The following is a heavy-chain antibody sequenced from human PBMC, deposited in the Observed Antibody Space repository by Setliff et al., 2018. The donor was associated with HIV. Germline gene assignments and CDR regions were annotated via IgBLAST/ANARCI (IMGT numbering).Heavy chain of an antibody. Sequence: SVKVSCKASGYTFTYRYLHWVRQATGQALEWMGWSTPFNGNTNYAQKFQDRVTITRDRSMSTAYMELSSLRSEDTAMYYCARSATVDTAMVNDAFGSCGQETMGTVSS. D-gene: IGHD5-18*01. V-gene: IGHV1-45*02. CDR1: GYTFTYRY. CDR2: STPFNGNT. J-gene: IGHJ3*02. CDR3: ARSATVDTAMVNDAFGS.